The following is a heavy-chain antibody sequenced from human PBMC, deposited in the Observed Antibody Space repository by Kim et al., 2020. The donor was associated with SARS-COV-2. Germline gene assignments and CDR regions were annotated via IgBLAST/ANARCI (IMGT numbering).Heavy chain of an antibody. V-gene: IGHV3-48*02. Sequence: GGSLRLSCAVSGFTLSTHSMNWVRQAPGKGLEWISYITGGGKIIYQADSVKGRFTVSRDKAKNSLFLQMNSLRDEDTAVYYCASLQGRGDWGQGTPVTVS. D-gene: IGHD6-25*01. CDR1: GFTLSTHS. CDR2: ITGGGKII. J-gene: IGHJ4*02. CDR3: ASLQGRGD.